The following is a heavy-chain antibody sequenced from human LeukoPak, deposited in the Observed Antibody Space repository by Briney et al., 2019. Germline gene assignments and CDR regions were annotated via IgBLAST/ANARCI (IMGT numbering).Heavy chain of an antibody. CDR1: GGSLSGYY. CDR3: AADYAQDAFDI. Sequence: SETLSLTCAVYGGSLSGYYWSWIRQPPGKGLEWIGEINHSGSTNYNPSLKSRVTISVDTSKNQFSLKLSSVTAADTAVYYCAADYAQDAFDIWGQGTMVTVSS. V-gene: IGHV4-34*01. J-gene: IGHJ3*02. D-gene: IGHD4-17*01. CDR2: INHSGST.